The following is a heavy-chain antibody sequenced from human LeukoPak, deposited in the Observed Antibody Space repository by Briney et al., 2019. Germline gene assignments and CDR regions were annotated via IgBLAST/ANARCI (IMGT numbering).Heavy chain of an antibody. J-gene: IGHJ3*02. CDR2: IIPIFGTA. V-gene: IGHV1-69*13. CDR3: AREKLKNDAFDI. Sequence: SVKVSCKASGGTFSSYAISWVRQAPGQGLEWMGGIIPIFGTANYAQKFQGRVTVTADESTSTAYMELSSLRSEDTAVCYCAREKLKNDAFDIWGQGTMVTVSS. CDR1: GGTFSSYA.